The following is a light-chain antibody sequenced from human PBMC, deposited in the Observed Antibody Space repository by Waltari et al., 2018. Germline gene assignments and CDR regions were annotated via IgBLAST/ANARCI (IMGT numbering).Light chain of an antibody. CDR2: SND. CDR1: YSNLGSNP. Sequence: QSVLTQPPSASGTPGQRVTTPCSGTYSNLGSNPVNWYQQVPGAAPKLLLYSNDRRPSGVPDRFSGSKSGTSASLVISGLQSGDEAFYHCATWDDTLNGQVFGGGTKLTVL. V-gene: IGLV1-44*01. J-gene: IGLJ3*02. CDR3: ATWDDTLNGQV.